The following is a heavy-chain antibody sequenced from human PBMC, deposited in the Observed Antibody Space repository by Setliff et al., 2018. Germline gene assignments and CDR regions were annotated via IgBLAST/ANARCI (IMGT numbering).Heavy chain of an antibody. D-gene: IGHD4-17*01. J-gene: IGHJ6*03. CDR1: GDPFNADG. V-gene: IGHV1-69*10. Sequence: ASVKVSCKASGDPFNADGVSWVRQAPGQGLEWMGAIIPVLGMTDYAQKFQGRLTITADQSTTTVYMELSSLRFDDTALYYCARGPSPTVTPSRLIYFYHMDVWGTGTTVTVSS. CDR3: ARGPSPTVTPSRLIYFYHMDV. CDR2: IIPVLGMT.